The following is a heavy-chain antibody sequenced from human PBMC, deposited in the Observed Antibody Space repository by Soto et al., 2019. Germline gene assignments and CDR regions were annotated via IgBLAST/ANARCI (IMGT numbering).Heavy chain of an antibody. V-gene: IGHV4-31*03. D-gene: IGHD3-3*01. Sequence: QVQLQESGPGLVRPSQTLSLTCTVSGGSIRGGYNWSWIRQRRGKGLGWLGYIYLTGTTDYNPALRSRLSFSTDTSQNPVSLRMTAVIAAATAVYYCALTLMNTGGGVLETIHFAFDLWRRGTLVSVSS. CDR1: GGSIRGGYN. CDR3: ALTLMNTGGGVLETIHFAFDL. CDR2: IYLTGTT. J-gene: IGHJ2*01.